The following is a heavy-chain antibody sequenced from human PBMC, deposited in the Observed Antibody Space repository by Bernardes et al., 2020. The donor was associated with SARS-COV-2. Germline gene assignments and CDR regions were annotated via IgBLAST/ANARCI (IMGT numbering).Heavy chain of an antibody. J-gene: IGHJ5*02. Sequence: SEPLSLTCTVSGGSVSSSSYYWGWIRQPPGKGLEWIGSIYYSGSIYYSGSTYYNPSLKSRVTISVDTSKNQFSLKLSSVTAADTAVHYCVLSNTWTLPSWGQGTLVTVSS. CDR2: IYYSGSIYYSGST. CDR3: VLSNTWTLPS. D-gene: IGHD6-13*01. V-gene: IGHV4-39*07. CDR1: GGSVSSSSYY.